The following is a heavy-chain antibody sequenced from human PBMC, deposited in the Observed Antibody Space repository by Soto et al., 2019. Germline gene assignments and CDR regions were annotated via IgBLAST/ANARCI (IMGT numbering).Heavy chain of an antibody. V-gene: IGHV3-30-3*01. Sequence: TGGSLRLSCAASGFTFSSYAMHWVRQAPGKGLEWVAVISYDGSNKYYADSVKGRFTISRDNSKNTLYLQMNSLRAEDTAVYYCARDQIAVAGYRPYGLFDYWGQGTLVTVSS. CDR3: ARDQIAVAGYRPYGLFDY. CDR1: GFTFSSYA. J-gene: IGHJ4*02. D-gene: IGHD6-19*01. CDR2: ISYDGSNK.